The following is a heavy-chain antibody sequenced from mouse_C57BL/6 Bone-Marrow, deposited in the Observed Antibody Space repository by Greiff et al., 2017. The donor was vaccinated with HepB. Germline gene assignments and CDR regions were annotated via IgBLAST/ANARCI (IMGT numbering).Heavy chain of an antibody. CDR1: GYAFSSYW. Sequence: VQLQQSGAELVKPGASVKISCKASGYAFSSYWMNWVKQRPGKGLEWIGQIYPGDGDTNYNGKFKGKATLTADKSSSTAYMQLSSLTSEDSAVYFGARWGSSTYWYFDVWGPGTTVTVSS. V-gene: IGHV1-80*01. D-gene: IGHD1-1*01. J-gene: IGHJ1*01. CDR2: IYPGDGDT. CDR3: ARWGSSTYWYFDV.